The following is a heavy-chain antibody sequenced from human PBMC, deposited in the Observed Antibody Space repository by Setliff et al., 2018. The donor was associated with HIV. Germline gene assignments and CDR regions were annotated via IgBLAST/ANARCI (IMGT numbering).Heavy chain of an antibody. J-gene: IGHJ4*02. CDR3: TRGYDSSGYAFDS. V-gene: IGHV4-61*09. D-gene: IGHD3-22*01. Sequence: SETLSLTCTVSGGSISSGSYYWSWIRQPAGKGLEWIGHIYTSGSTYYNPSLKNEVTISVDTSKNHLSLKLSSVTAADTAVYYCTRGYDSSGYAFDSWGQGTLVTVSS. CDR1: GGSISSGSYY. CDR2: IYTSGST.